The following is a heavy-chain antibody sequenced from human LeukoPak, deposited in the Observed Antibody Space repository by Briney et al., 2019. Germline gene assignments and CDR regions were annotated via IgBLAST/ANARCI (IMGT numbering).Heavy chain of an antibody. D-gene: IGHD1-26*01. CDR3: AGVGVGATSDY. CDR1: GYTFTNYY. CDR2: INLSGGST. J-gene: IGHJ4*02. Sequence: ASVRVSCKASGYTFTNYYMHWVRQAPGQGLEWMGVINLSGGSTTYAQKFQGRVTMTRDTSTSTAYMDLSTLRSEGTAVYYCAGVGVGATSDYWGQGTLVTISS. V-gene: IGHV1-46*01.